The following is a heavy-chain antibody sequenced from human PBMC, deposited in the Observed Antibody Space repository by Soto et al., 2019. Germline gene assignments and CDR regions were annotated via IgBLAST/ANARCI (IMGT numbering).Heavy chain of an antibody. J-gene: IGHJ4*02. CDR3: ARSSTGTYRKFDY. D-gene: IGHD1-1*01. Sequence: PSETLSLTCTVSGGSTSTYYWSWIRQPPGKGLEWIGYIYYSGSTNYNPSLKSRVTISVDTSKNQFSLKLSSVTAADTAVYYCARSSTGTYRKFDYWGQGTLVTVSS. V-gene: IGHV4-59*08. CDR1: GGSTSTYY. CDR2: IYYSGST.